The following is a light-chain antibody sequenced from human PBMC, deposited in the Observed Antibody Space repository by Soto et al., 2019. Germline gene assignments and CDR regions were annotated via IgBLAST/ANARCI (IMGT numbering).Light chain of an antibody. CDR1: QGISSY. CDR3: QHFNSYTT. CDR2: AAS. V-gene: IGKV1-9*01. J-gene: IGKJ4*01. Sequence: IRLTQSPSFLSAYVGDGVTITCRASQGISSYLAWYQQRPGKAPKLLIYAASTLQSGVPSRFSGSGSGTEFTLTISSLQPEDCATYSCQHFNSYTTFGGGTKVEIK.